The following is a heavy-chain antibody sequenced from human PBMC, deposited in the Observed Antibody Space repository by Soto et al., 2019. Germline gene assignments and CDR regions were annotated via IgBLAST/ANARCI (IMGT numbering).Heavy chain of an antibody. V-gene: IGHV3-11*01. CDR2: ISSRGSTI. J-gene: IGHJ5*02. Sequence: QVQLVESGGGLVKPGGSLRLSCAASGFTFSDYYMSWIRQAPGKGLEWVSYISSRGSTISYADSVKGRFTISRDNAKNSLYLQMNSLRAEDTAVYYCARLWPAAAPNWFDPWGQGTLVTVSS. CDR3: ARLWPAAAPNWFDP. D-gene: IGHD6-13*01. CDR1: GFTFSDYY.